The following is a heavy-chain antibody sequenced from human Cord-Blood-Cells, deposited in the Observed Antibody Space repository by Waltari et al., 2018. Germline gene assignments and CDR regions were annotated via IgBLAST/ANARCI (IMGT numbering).Heavy chain of an antibody. CDR3: AKARYSYGYEFDY. D-gene: IGHD5-18*01. J-gene: IGHJ4*02. CDR2: ISWNSGSI. Sequence: EVQLVESGGGLVQPGRSLRLSCAASGFTFDDYAMHWVRQAPGKGLEWVSGISWNSGSIGYADSVKGRFTISRDNAKNSLYLQMNSLRAEDTALYYCAKARYSYGYEFDYWGPGTLVTVSS. V-gene: IGHV3-9*01. CDR1: GFTFDDYA.